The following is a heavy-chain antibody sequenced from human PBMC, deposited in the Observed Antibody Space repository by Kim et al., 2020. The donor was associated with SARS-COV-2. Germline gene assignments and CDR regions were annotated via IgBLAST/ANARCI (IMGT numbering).Heavy chain of an antibody. Sequence: SVKVSCKASGYTFTGYYIHWVRQAPGQGLEWMGRINPNNDGTNYAQKFQGRVTVTRDTSISTAYMELSRLRSDDTAVYYCAATYCANGICYPWGQGTTVTVS. V-gene: IGHV1-2*06. J-gene: IGHJ6*02. CDR1: GYTFTGYY. D-gene: IGHD2-8*01. CDR2: INPNNDGT. CDR3: AATYCANGICYP.